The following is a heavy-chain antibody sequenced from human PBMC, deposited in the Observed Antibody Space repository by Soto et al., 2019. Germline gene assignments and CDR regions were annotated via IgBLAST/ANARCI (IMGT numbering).Heavy chain of an antibody. J-gene: IGHJ4*02. CDR1: GFTYG. Sequence: QVQLVESGGGVVQPGRSLRLSCAASGFTYGMHWVRQAPGKGLEWVAVKWYDGSNKYYADSVKGRFTISRDNSKNTLYLQMNSLRAEDTAVYYGALEGGGAIRGSCFDYWGQGTLVTVSS. D-gene: IGHD1-26*01. CDR2: KWYDGSNK. V-gene: IGHV3-33*01. CDR3: ALEGGGAIRGSCFDY.